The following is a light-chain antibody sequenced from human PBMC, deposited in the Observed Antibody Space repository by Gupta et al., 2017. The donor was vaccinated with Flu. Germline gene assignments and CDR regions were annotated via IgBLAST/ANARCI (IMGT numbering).Light chain of an antibody. CDR2: AAS. CDR3: QQSHSTPLT. Sequence: DIQMTQSPSSLSASVGDRVTITCRASQSISIFLNWYQQKPGKAPNLLIFAASTVQSGVPSRFSGSGSGTDFALTITGLHPEDFATYYCQQSHSTPLTFGGGTKVEIK. V-gene: IGKV1-39*01. CDR1: QSISIF. J-gene: IGKJ4*01.